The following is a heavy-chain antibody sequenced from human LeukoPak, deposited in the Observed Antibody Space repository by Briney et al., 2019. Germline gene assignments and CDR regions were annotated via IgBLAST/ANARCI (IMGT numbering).Heavy chain of an antibody. V-gene: IGHV4-31*03. Sequence: PSQTLSLTCSVSGGSTSTGSYYWSWIRQHPGKGLEWIGYINYSGSTDYNPSLKSRVTISVDTSKNHFSLKLRSVTAADTAMYYCASTYDSSGYYYVDRWGQGTLVTVSS. J-gene: IGHJ4*02. CDR3: ASTYDSSGYYYVDR. D-gene: IGHD3-22*01. CDR2: INYSGST. CDR1: GGSTSTGSYY.